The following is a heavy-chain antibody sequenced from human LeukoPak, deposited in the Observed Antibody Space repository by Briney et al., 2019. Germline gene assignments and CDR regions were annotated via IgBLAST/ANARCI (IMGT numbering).Heavy chain of an antibody. V-gene: IGHV4-39*01. Sequence: SETLSLTCSVSRDYIRHIDYYWVWIRQPPGRGLEWIGNVYKTGTTSYNPSLKSRVTISVDTSKNQFSLKLSSVTAADTAVYYCARHGGRAYGDYPNRWFDPWGQGTLVTVSS. J-gene: IGHJ5*02. CDR3: ARHGGRAYGDYPNRWFDP. D-gene: IGHD4-17*01. CDR2: VYKTGTT. CDR1: RDYIRHIDYY.